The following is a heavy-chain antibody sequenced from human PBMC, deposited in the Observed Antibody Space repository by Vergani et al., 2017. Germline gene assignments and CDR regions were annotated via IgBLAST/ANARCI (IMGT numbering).Heavy chain of an antibody. V-gene: IGHV1-69*04. Sequence: QVQLVQSGAEVKKPGSSEKLSCKASGDTFSSYAISWLRQAPGQGLEWMGRIIPILGIANYAQKFQGRVTITADKYTSTAYMELSSLRSEDTAVYYCARGAPQSSCWPNWCDPWGQGTLVTVSS. J-gene: IGHJ5*02. D-gene: IGHD6-19*01. CDR1: GDTFSSYA. CDR3: ARGAPQSSCWPNWCDP. CDR2: IIPILGIA.